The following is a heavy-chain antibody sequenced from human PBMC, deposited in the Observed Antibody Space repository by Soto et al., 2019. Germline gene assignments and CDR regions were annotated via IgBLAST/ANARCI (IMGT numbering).Heavy chain of an antibody. CDR1: RCIFTAYF. V-gene: IGHV1-2*02. CDR2: INPSNGAT. Sequence: ASVKVSCKAPRCIFTAYFMHWVRQAPGQGLEWMGWINPSNGATHYGLSFQGRVTMTRDTSISTAYMELSSLRSDDTAVYYCASHDPGARFDPWGQGTLVNVSS. D-gene: IGHD1-1*01. CDR3: ASHDPGARFDP. J-gene: IGHJ5*02.